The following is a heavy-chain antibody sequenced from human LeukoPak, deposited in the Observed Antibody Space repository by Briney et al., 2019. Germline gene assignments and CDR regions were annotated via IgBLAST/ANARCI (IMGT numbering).Heavy chain of an antibody. Sequence: GGSLRLSCAASRFTFSSYSMNWVRQAPGKGLEWVSSISTSSSYIYYADSVKGRFTISRDNAKNSLYLQMNSLRAEDTAIYYCLLNRGIAVAGTENYWGQGTLVTVSS. V-gene: IGHV3-21*01. CDR2: ISTSSSYI. D-gene: IGHD6-19*01. CDR3: LLNRGIAVAGTENY. J-gene: IGHJ4*02. CDR1: RFTFSSYS.